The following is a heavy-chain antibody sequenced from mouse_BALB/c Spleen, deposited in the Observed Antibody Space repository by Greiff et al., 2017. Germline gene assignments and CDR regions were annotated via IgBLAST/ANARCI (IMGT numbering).Heavy chain of an antibody. V-gene: IGHV1S81*02. Sequence: QVQLQQPGAELVKPGASVKLSCKASGYTFTSYWMHWVKQRPGQGLEWIGEINPSNGRTNYNEKFKSKAKLTVDKSSSTAYMQLSSLTSEDSAVYYCARGDSYYWGQGTTLTVSS. D-gene: IGHD3-3*01. CDR2: INPSNGRT. CDR1: GYTFTSYW. CDR3: ARGDSYY. J-gene: IGHJ2*01.